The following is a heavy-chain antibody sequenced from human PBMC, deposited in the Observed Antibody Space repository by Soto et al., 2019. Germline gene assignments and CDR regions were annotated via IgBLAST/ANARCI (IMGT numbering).Heavy chain of an antibody. CDR2: IGGSGSSA. J-gene: IGHJ5*02. V-gene: IGHV3-23*01. CDR3: AKDAVAYNGEWDWFDL. D-gene: IGHD3-10*01. Sequence: EGQLLESGGGLVQPGGSLRLSCVASGFTFKNFAMTWVRQAPGKGMEWVSAIGGSGSSANYADSVKGRFTVSRDDSKSTLYLQMIGLRVDDTALYYCAKDAVAYNGEWDWFDLWGQGTLVTVSS. CDR1: GFTFKNFA.